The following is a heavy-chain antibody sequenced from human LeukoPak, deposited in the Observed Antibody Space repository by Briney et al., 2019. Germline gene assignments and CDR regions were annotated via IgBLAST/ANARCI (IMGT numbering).Heavy chain of an antibody. Sequence: RGSLRLSCAASGFTFSSYGMHWVRQAPGKGLEWVAFIRYDGSNKYYADSVKGRFTISRDHSKNTLYLQTDSVRAEDPAFYYCGENRGRLRYFGPRGGLDYWGQGTLVTVSS. D-gene: IGHD3-9*01. J-gene: IGHJ4*02. CDR1: GFTFSSYG. CDR2: IRYDGSNK. CDR3: GENRGRLRYFGPRGGLDY. V-gene: IGHV3-30*02.